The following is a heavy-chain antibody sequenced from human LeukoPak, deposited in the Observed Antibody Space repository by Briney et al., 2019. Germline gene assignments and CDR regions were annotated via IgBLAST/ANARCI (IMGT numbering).Heavy chain of an antibody. CDR2: IWYDGSKK. J-gene: IGHJ4*02. V-gene: IGHV3-33*01. CDR1: GFTFSGYS. D-gene: IGHD1-7*01. CDR3: ARGGWNFGDYLDS. Sequence: GGSLRLSCSTSGFTFSGYSMHWVRQAPGKGLEWVALIWYDGSKKYYADSLKGRFTISRDNSKNTQFLQMSSLRADDTAAYFCARGGWNFGDYLDSWGQGTLVTVSS.